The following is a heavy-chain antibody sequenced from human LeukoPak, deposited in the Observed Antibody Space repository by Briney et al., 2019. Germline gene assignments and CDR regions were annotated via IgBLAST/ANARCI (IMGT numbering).Heavy chain of an antibody. J-gene: IGHJ4*02. Sequence: QSSETLSLTCTVSGGSISSSSYYWGWIRQPPGKGLEWIGSIYYSGSTYYNPSLKSRVTISVDTSKNQFSLKLSSVTAADTAVYYCARVTAISLDFDYWGQGTLVTVSS. CDR1: GGSISSSSYY. CDR2: IYYSGST. CDR3: ARVTAISLDFDY. V-gene: IGHV4-39*01. D-gene: IGHD5-18*01.